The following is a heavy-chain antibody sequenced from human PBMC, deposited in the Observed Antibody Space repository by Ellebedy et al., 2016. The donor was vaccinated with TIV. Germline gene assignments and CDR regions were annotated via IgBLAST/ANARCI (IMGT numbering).Heavy chain of an antibody. V-gene: IGHV3-53*01. CDR2: IETGGNT. J-gene: IGHJ4*02. D-gene: IGHD3-16*01. Sequence: GESLKISCAASGFTVRSNSMSWVRQAPGKGLEWVSVIETGGNTYYADSVKGRFTISRDNSKDTLYLQMNSLGAEDTAVYYCARDYASGWGQGTLVTVSS. CDR1: GFTVRSNS. CDR3: ARDYASG.